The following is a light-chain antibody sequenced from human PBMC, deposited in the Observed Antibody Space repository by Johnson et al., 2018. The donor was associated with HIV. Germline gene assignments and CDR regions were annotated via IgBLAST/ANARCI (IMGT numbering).Light chain of an antibody. Sequence: QYVLTQSPSASGTPGQRVTISCSGGSSNIGNDNVYWYQQLPGTTPKLLIYNDNLRPSGVPDRFSGSKSGTSASLAISGLRSEDEADYYCAVWDDSLSAYLFGAGTRITVL. J-gene: IGLJ1*01. V-gene: IGLV1-47*01. CDR1: SSNIGNDN. CDR3: AVWDDSLSAYL. CDR2: NDN.